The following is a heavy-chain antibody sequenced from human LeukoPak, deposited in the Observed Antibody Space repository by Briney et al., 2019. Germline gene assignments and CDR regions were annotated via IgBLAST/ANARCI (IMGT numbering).Heavy chain of an antibody. V-gene: IGHV1-2*02. Sequence: GASVKVSCKTSGYTFTGYYMHWVRQAPGQGLEWMGWINPNSGGTNYAQKFQDRVTMTGDTSNSTAYMELSRLTSDDTAVYYCARAPMIVVVFPPRLDYWGQGTLVTVSS. CDR1: GYTFTGYY. D-gene: IGHD3-22*01. J-gene: IGHJ4*02. CDR2: INPNSGGT. CDR3: ARAPMIVVVFPPRLDY.